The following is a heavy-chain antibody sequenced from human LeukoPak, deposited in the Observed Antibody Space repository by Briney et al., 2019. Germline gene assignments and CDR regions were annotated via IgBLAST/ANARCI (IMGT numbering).Heavy chain of an antibody. CDR2: IYPGDSDI. CDR3: VRPAGTGRWFDP. Sequence: GGSLKISCQGFGYSFDSYWIGWVRQMPGKGLEWMGIIYPGDSDIRYGPSFEGQVTISADTSITTAYLEWSSLKASDTAIYYCVRPAGTGRWFDPWGQGTLVTVSS. J-gene: IGHJ5*02. D-gene: IGHD2-8*02. CDR1: GYSFDSYW. V-gene: IGHV5-51*01.